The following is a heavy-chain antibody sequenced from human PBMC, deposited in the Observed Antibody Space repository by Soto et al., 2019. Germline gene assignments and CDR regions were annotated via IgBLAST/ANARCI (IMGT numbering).Heavy chain of an antibody. V-gene: IGHV3-48*01. J-gene: IGHJ6*03. D-gene: IGHD2-15*01. CDR2: ISSTSGAI. CDR1: GFTFSDYS. CDR3: ARGWACSSGACYMAV. Sequence: PGGSLRLSCAASGFTFSDYSMNWVRQAPGKGLEWVSYISSTSGAIYYADSVKGRFTISRDNAQNSLYLQMNSLRAEDTAVYYCARGWACSSGACYMAVWGTGTTVTVSS.